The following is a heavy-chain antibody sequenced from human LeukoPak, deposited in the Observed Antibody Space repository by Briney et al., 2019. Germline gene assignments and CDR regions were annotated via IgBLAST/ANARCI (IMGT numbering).Heavy chain of an antibody. CDR1: GYTFTGYY. CDR2: INPNSGGT. J-gene: IGHJ5*02. D-gene: IGHD3-10*01. CDR3: ARSHVLLWFGELSTNWFDP. Sequence: ASVKVSCKASGYTFTGYYMHWVRQAPGRGLEWMGWINPNSGGTNYAQKFQGRVTMTRDTSISTAYMELSRLRSDDTAVYYCARSHVLLWFGELSTNWFDPWGQGTLVTVSS. V-gene: IGHV1-2*02.